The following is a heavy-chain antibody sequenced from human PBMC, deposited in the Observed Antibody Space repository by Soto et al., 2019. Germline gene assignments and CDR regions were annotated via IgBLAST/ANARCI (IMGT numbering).Heavy chain of an antibody. CDR3: ARRITPAYYYGSGSYYNEYYYYYMDV. Sequence: SETLSLTCAVYGGSFSGYYWSWIRQPPGKGLERIGEINHSGSTNYNPSLKSRVTISVDTSKNQFSLKLSSVTAADTAVYYCARRITPAYYYGSGSYYNEYYYYYMDVWGKGTTVTVSS. CDR1: GGSFSGYY. CDR2: INHSGST. V-gene: IGHV4-34*01. J-gene: IGHJ6*03. D-gene: IGHD3-10*01.